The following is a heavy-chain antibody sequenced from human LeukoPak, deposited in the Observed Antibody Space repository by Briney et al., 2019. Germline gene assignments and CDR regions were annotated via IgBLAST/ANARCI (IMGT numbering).Heavy chain of an antibody. J-gene: IGHJ4*02. Sequence: GGSLRLSCTASGFTFSSNWMHWVRQAPGKGLVWVSRINEDGSIISYADSVKGRFTISRDNTKNTLYLQMNSLRAEDTAVYYCAREPSKSRYYDSSGSGDWGQGTLVTVSS. CDR3: AREPSKSRYYDSSGSGD. D-gene: IGHD3-22*01. V-gene: IGHV3-74*01. CDR2: INEDGSII. CDR1: GFTFSSNW.